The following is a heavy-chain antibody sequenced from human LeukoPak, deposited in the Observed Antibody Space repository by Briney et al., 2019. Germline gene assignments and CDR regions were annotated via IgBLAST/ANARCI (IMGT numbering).Heavy chain of an antibody. CDR2: ISSSGSTI. V-gene: IGHV3-48*04. D-gene: IGHD2/OR15-2a*01. CDR3: AKDGTSYYYIYY. J-gene: IGHJ4*02. Sequence: PGGSLRLSCAASGFTFSSYAMSWVRQAPGKGLEWVSYISSSGSTIYYADSVKGRFTISRDNAKNSLYLQMNSLRGDDTAVYYCAKDGTSYYYIYYWGQGTLVTVSS. CDR1: GFTFSSYA.